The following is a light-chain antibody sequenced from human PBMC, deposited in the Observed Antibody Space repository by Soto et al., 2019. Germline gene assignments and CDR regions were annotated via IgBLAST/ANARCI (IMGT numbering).Light chain of an antibody. CDR3: SSYTSSSTRV. CDR2: EVS. J-gene: IGLJ3*02. CDR1: SSDVGGYNY. V-gene: IGLV2-14*01. Sequence: QSSLTQPASVSGSPGQSITISCTGTSSDVGGYNYVSWYQQHPGKAPKLMIYEVSNRPAGVSNRFSGSKSGNTASLTISGLQAEDDADYYCSSYTSSSTRVFGRGTKLTVL.